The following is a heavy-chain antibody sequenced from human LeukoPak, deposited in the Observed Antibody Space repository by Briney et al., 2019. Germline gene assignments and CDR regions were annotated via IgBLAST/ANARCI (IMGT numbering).Heavy chain of an antibody. CDR3: ARDQGKQQLVMAGY. D-gene: IGHD6-13*01. J-gene: IGHJ4*02. CDR1: GGTFSSYA. V-gene: IGHV1-69*01. Sequence: SVKVSCKASGGTFSSYAISWVRQAPGQGLEWMGGIIPIFGTANYAQKFQGRVTITADESTSTAYMELRSLRSDDTAVYYCARDQGKQQLVMAGYWGQGTLVTVSS. CDR2: IIPIFGTA.